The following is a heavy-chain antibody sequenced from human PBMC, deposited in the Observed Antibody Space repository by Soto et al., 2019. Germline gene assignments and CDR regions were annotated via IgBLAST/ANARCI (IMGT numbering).Heavy chain of an antibody. CDR2: IYSGGST. Sequence: ESGGGLVQPGGSLRLSCAASGFTVSTKYMSWFRQAPGKGLEWVSVIYSGGSTFYADSVRGRFTISRDNSKNTVNLQMNSLRAEDTAVYYCARDPWAADYWGQGTLVTVSS. J-gene: IGHJ4*02. CDR3: ARDPWAADY. CDR1: GFTVSTKY. D-gene: IGHD3-16*01. V-gene: IGHV3-66*01.